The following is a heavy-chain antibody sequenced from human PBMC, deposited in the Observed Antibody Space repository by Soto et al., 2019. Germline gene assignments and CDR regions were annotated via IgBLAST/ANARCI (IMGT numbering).Heavy chain of an antibody. Sequence: GGSLRLSCAASGFTFRSYGMHWVRQAPGKGLEWVAVISYDGSNKYYADSVKGRFTISRDNSKNTLYLQMNSLRAEDTAVFYCAKDYGGTEYYGMDVWGQGTTVTVSS. V-gene: IGHV3-30*18. CDR3: AKDYGGTEYYGMDV. J-gene: IGHJ6*02. CDR1: GFTFRSYG. CDR2: ISYDGSNK. D-gene: IGHD1-1*01.